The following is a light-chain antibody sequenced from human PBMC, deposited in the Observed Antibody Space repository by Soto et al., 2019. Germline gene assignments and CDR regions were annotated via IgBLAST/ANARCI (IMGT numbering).Light chain of an antibody. CDR1: QSVLFNSNNKNY. J-gene: IGKJ1*01. CDR3: QQYHDTPRT. Sequence: DIVMTQSPDSLAVSLGERATINCKSSQSVLFNSNNKNYLAWYQQTPGQPPKLLIYWASTRESGVPDRFSGSGSGTDFTLTISSLQAEDVAVYYCQQYHDTPRTFGRGTKVEIK. CDR2: WAS. V-gene: IGKV4-1*01.